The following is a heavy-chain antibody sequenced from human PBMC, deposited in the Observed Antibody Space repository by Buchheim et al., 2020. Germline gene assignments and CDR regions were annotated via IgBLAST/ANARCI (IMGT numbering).Heavy chain of an antibody. J-gene: IGHJ6*02. CDR1: GGSISSSNW. CDR2: IYHIGST. Sequence: QVQLQESGPGLVKPSGTLSLTCAVSGGSISSSNWWSWVRQPPGKGLEWIGEIYHIGSTNYNPSLKSRVTISVDKSKNQFSLKLSSVTAADTAVYYCARVNYDFWSGYYRSYYYGMDVWGQGTT. V-gene: IGHV4-4*02. CDR3: ARVNYDFWSGYYRSYYYGMDV. D-gene: IGHD3-3*01.